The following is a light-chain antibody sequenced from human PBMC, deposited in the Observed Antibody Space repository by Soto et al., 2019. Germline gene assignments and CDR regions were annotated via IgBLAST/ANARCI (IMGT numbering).Light chain of an antibody. CDR3: QQYNSYWT. V-gene: IGKV1-5*01. J-gene: IGKJ1*01. CDR2: DAS. CDR1: QSISSW. Sequence: DIQMTQSTSTPSASVGDRVTITCRASQSISSWLAWYQQKPGKAPKLLIYDASGLESGVPSRFSGSGSGTEFTLTISSLQPDDFATYYCQQYNSYWTFGQGTKVDIK.